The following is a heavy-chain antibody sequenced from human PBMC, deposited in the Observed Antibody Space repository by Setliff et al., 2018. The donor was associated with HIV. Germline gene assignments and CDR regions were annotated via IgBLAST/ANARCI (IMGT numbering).Heavy chain of an antibody. D-gene: IGHD3-10*01. CDR2: IYYSGST. V-gene: IGHV4-59*08. Sequence: SETLSLTCTVSGGSISSYYWTWIRQPPGKGLEWIGYIYYSGSTNYNPSLKSRVTISVDTSKDQFSLKPTSVTAADTAVYYCARRIDNSGSFPDKNWFDTWGQGRLVTVSS. J-gene: IGHJ5*02. CDR1: GGSISSYY. CDR3: ARRIDNSGSFPDKNWFDT.